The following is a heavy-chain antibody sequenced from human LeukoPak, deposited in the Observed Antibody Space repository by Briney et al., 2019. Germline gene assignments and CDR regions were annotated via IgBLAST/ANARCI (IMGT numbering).Heavy chain of an antibody. CDR2: INSIGNNI. Sequence: GGSLRLSCAASGFTFSSYSMNWVRQAPGKGLEFISYINSIGNNIYYADSVKGRFTISRDNAKNSLYLQMNSLRAEDTAVYYCARDRYCSGAWGQGTLVTVSS. D-gene: IGHD2-15*01. J-gene: IGHJ5*02. CDR1: GFTFSSYS. V-gene: IGHV3-48*01. CDR3: ARDRYCSGA.